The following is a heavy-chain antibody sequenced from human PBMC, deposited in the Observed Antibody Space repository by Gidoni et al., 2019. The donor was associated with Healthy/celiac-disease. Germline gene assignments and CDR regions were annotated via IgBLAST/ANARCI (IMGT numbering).Heavy chain of an antibody. CDR1: GFPFSSYG. CDR3: AKDRGGSGLRYYFDY. J-gene: IGHJ4*02. CDR2: ISYDGSNK. V-gene: IGHV3-30*18. D-gene: IGHD3-10*01. Sequence: QVQLVESGGGVVQPGRSLRLSCAASGFPFSSYGMHWVRQAPGKGLEWVAVISYDGSNKYYADSVKGRFTISRDNSKNTLYLQMNNLRAEDTAVYYCAKDRGGSGLRYYFDYWGQGTLVTVSS.